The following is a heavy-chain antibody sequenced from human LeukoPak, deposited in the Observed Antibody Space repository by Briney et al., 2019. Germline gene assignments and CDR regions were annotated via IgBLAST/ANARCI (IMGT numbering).Heavy chain of an antibody. V-gene: IGHV3-30-3*01. Sequence: PGGSLRLSCAASGFTFSSYAMHWVRQAPGKGLEWVAVISYDGSNKYYADSVKGRFTISRDNSKNTLYLQMNSLRAEDTAVYYCARDTYYYDSSGYYYVFYYYGMDVRGQGTTVTVSS. CDR3: ARDTYYYDSSGYYYVFYYYGMDV. CDR2: ISYDGSNK. D-gene: IGHD3-22*01. J-gene: IGHJ6*02. CDR1: GFTFSSYA.